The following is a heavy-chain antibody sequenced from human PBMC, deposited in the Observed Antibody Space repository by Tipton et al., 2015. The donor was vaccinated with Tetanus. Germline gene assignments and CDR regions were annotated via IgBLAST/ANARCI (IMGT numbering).Heavy chain of an antibody. CDR1: GGSISSSSYY. Sequence: TLSLTCTVSGGSISSSSYYWGWIRQPPGKGLEWIGSIYYSGSTYYNPSLKSRVTISVDTSKNQFSLKLSSVTAADTAVYYCARHDLRLLEWLPTPYHCFAPWGQGPLFPASS. CDR2: IYYSGST. D-gene: IGHD3-3*01. CDR3: ARHDLRLLEWLPTPYHCFAP. J-gene: IGHJ5*02. V-gene: IGHV4-39*01.